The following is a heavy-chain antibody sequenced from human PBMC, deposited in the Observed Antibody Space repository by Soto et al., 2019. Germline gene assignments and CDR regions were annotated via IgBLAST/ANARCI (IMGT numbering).Heavy chain of an antibody. V-gene: IGHV3-7*01. CDR1: GFTFGSYW. CDR3: ARADYGDYNSFFQY. D-gene: IGHD4-17*01. Sequence: PGGSLRLSWAASGFTFGSYWMGWVRQAPGKGLEWVANIKQDGSEKYYVDSVKGRFTISRDNAKNSLYLQMNSLRAEDTAVYYCARADYGDYNSFFQYWGQGTLVTVSS. CDR2: IKQDGSEK. J-gene: IGHJ4*02.